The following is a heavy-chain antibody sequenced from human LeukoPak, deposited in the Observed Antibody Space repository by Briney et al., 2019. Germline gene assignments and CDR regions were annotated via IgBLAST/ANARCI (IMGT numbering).Heavy chain of an antibody. Sequence: SETLSLTCTVSGGSISSSSYYWGWIRQPPGKGLEWIGSIYYSGSTYYNPSLKSRVTISVDTSKNQFSLKLSSVTAADTAAYYCARRTSDSYCSGGSCYSNFRDYYYGMDVWGQGTTVTVSS. V-gene: IGHV4-39*01. CDR3: ARRTSDSYCSGGSCYSNFRDYYYGMDV. D-gene: IGHD2-15*01. CDR2: IYYSGST. J-gene: IGHJ6*02. CDR1: GGSISSSSYY.